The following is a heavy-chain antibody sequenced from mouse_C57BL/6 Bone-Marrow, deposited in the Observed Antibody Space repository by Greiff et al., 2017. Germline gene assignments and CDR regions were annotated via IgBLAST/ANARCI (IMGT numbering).Heavy chain of an antibody. J-gene: IGHJ4*01. V-gene: IGHV14-4*01. Sequence: VQLQQSGAELVRPGASVKLSCTASGFNIKDDYMHWVKQRPEQGLEWIGWIVPGHGDTEYASKFQGKANITADTASNTAYLQLSSLTAEDTAVYYCTTSVVATDYAMDYWGQGTSVTVSS. D-gene: IGHD1-1*01. CDR1: GFNIKDDY. CDR3: TTSVVATDYAMDY. CDR2: IVPGHGDT.